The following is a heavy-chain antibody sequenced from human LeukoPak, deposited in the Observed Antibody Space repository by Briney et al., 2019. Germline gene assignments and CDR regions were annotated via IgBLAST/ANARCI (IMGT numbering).Heavy chain of an antibody. CDR3: ARRRDAYSPIDY. Sequence: PGGSLSLFCAASGFTVSSNYMTWVRQAPGKGLEWVSLIYSGGSTYYADSVRGRFSISRDNSKNTLYLQMNSLRADDTAVYYCARRRDAYSPIDYWGQGTQVTVSS. J-gene: IGHJ4*02. V-gene: IGHV3-53*01. CDR1: GFTVSSNY. D-gene: IGHD5-24*01. CDR2: IYSGGST.